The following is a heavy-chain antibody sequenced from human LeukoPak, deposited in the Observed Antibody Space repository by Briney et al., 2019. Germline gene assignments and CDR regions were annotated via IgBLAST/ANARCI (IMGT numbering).Heavy chain of an antibody. V-gene: IGHV4-39*01. D-gene: IGHD1-26*01. CDR3: ARQELQRYFDY. J-gene: IGHJ4*02. Sequence: SETLSLTCTVSGGSISSSSYYWGWIRQPPGKGLEWIGSIYYSGSTYYNPSLKSRVTISVDTSKNQFSLKLSSVTAADTAVNYCARQELQRYFDYWGQGTLVIVSS. CDR2: IYYSGST. CDR1: GGSISSSSYY.